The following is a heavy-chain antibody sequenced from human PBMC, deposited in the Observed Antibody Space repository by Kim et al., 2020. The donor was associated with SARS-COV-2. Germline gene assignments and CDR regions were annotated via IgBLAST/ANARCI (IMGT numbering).Heavy chain of an antibody. Sequence: GGSLRLSCAASGFTFSSYSMNWVRQAPGKGLEWVSSISSSSSYIYYADSVKGRFTISRDNAKNSLYLQMNSLRAEDTAVYYCARDFGSTYYYDSSGSILGGGWGQGTLVTVSS. CDR3: ARDFGSTYYYDSSGSILGGG. CDR1: GFTFSSYS. J-gene: IGHJ4*02. CDR2: ISSSSSYI. D-gene: IGHD3-22*01. V-gene: IGHV3-21*01.